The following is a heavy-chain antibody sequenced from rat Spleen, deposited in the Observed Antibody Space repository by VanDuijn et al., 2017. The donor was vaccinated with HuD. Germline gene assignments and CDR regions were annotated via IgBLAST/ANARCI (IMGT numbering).Heavy chain of an antibody. Sequence: EVQLVESGGGLVQPGRSLKLSCAASGFTFSDYGVAWVRQAPTTGLEWVATISYGDSSGHSGTYYRDYVRGRFTISRDDAKSTLSLQMDSLRSEDTATYYGARRHYGYTDYFDYWGQGVMVTVSS. D-gene: IGHD1-9*01. CDR2: ISYGDSSGHSGT. CDR3: ARRHYGYTDYFDY. J-gene: IGHJ2*01. CDR1: GFTFSDYG. V-gene: IGHV5-29*01.